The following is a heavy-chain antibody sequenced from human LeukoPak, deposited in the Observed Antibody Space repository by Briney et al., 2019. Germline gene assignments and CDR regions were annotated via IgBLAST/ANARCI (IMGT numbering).Heavy chain of an antibody. CDR3: ARIVGSSSSDDY. J-gene: IGHJ4*02. CDR1: GYTFTSYA. V-gene: IGHV1-69*13. CDR2: IIPIFGTA. D-gene: IGHD6-6*01. Sequence: SVKVSCKASGYTFTSYAMHWVRQAPGQRLEWMGWIIPIFGTANYAQKFQGRVTITADESTSTAYMELSRLRSDDTAVYYCARIVGSSSSDDYWGQGTLVTVSS.